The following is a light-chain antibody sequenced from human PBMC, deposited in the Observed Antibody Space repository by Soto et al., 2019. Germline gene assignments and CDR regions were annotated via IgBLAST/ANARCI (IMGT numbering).Light chain of an antibody. J-gene: IGKJ4*01. V-gene: IGKV3-15*01. CDR3: QQYRNSPVT. CDR2: AAS. Sequence: EIVLTQSPGTLSLSPGERATLSCRASQSVSSSDLAWYQQKPGQAPRLLIYAASTRATGIPARFTGSESGTEFTLTISSLQSEDFAVYYCQQYRNSPVTFGGGTKVDIK. CDR1: QSVSSSD.